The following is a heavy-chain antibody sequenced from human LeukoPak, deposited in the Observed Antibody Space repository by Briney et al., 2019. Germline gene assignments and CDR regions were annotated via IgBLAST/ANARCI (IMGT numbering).Heavy chain of an antibody. CDR3: VRDAPQPWASYESSGVD. D-gene: IGHD3-22*01. CDR1: GYSFNDYG. V-gene: IGHV1-18*01. CDR2: ISPYTGNI. Sequence: GASVKVSCKASGYSFNDYGMTWVRQAPGQGLEWMGWISPYTGNINYAQKFQGRVTMTTETSTRTAYMELRSLRSDDTAMYYCVRDAPQPWASYESSGVDWGQGTLVTVSS. J-gene: IGHJ4*02.